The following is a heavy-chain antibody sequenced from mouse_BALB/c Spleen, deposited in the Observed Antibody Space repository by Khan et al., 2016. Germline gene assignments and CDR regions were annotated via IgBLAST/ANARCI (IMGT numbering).Heavy chain of an antibody. V-gene: IGHV1-54*01. CDR2: INPGSGGT. Sequence: QVQLQQSGAELVRPGTSVKVSCKASGYAFTNYLIEWVKQRPGQGLEWIGVINPGSGGTNYNEKFKGKATLTADKSSSTAYMQLSSLTSDDSAFYFCASLPAWFAYWGQGTLVPVSA. J-gene: IGHJ3*01. CDR3: ASLPAWFAY. CDR1: GYAFTNYL.